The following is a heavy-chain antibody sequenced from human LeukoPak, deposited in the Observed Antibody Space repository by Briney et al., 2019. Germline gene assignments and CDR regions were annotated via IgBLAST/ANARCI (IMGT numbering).Heavy chain of an antibody. CDR3: AKDQDIVVVVAAVGLSYIDY. D-gene: IGHD2-15*01. Sequence: QPGRSLRLSCAASGFTFDDYAMHWVRQAPGKGLEWVSAISGSGGSTYYADSVKGRFTISRDNSKNTLYLQMNSLRAEDTAVYYCAKDQDIVVVVAAVGLSYIDYWGQGTLVTVSS. J-gene: IGHJ4*02. CDR2: ISGSGGST. V-gene: IGHV3-23*01. CDR1: GFTFDDYA.